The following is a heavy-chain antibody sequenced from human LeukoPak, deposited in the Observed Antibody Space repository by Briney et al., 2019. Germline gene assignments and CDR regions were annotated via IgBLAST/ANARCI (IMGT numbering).Heavy chain of an antibody. D-gene: IGHD6-19*01. CDR3: ARAHSSGWSNWFDP. CDR1: RYTFTGYY. CDR2: INPNSGGT. Sequence: GASVKVSCKASRYTFTGYYMHWVRQAPGQGLEWMGRINPNSGGTNYAQKFQGRVTMTRDTSISTAYMELSRLRSDDTAVYYCARAHSSGWSNWFDPWGQGTLVTVSS. V-gene: IGHV1-2*06. J-gene: IGHJ5*02.